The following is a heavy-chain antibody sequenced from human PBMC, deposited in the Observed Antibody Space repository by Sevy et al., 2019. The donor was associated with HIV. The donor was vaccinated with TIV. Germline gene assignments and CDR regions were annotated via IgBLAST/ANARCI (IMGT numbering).Heavy chain of an antibody. CDR1: GYSFNTYG. CDR2: IGAYDGNT. Sequence: ASLKVSCKASGYSFNTYGISWVRQAPGQGLEWMGWIGAYDGNTKYAQKFEGRVTVTKDTSTNTGYLEVRSLRSDDTAVYYCARDYGDVYYGMDVWGQGTTVTVSS. J-gene: IGHJ6*02. CDR3: ARDYGDVYYGMDV. V-gene: IGHV1-18*04. D-gene: IGHD4-17*01.